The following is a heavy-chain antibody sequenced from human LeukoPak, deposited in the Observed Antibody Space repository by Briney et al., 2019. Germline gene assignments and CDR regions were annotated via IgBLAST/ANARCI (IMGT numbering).Heavy chain of an antibody. CDR3: ARWKQLLKYYYYYGMDV. CDR2: IYHSGST. V-gene: IGHV4-4*02. J-gene: IGHJ6*02. D-gene: IGHD2-2*01. Sequence: SETLSLTCAVSGGSISSSNWWSWVRQPPGKGLEWIGEIYHSGSTNYNPSLKSRVTISVDKSKNQFSLKLSSVTSADTAVYYCARWKQLLKYYYYYGMDVWGQGTTVTVSS. CDR1: GGSISSSNW.